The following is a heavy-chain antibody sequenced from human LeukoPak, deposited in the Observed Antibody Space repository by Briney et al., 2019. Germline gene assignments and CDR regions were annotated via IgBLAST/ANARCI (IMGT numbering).Heavy chain of an antibody. V-gene: IGHV3-7*05. J-gene: IGHJ4*02. Sequence: PGGSLRLSCEASGFTFNSYWMSWVRQAPGKGLERVADINEDGSTIYYVNSVKGRFTISRDNAKNSLSLQLNTLRAEDRAVYYCARWSYVSGTWFLDSWGQGALVTVSS. CDR1: GFTFNSYW. CDR3: ARWSYVSGTWFLDS. CDR2: INEDGSTI. D-gene: IGHD3-10*01.